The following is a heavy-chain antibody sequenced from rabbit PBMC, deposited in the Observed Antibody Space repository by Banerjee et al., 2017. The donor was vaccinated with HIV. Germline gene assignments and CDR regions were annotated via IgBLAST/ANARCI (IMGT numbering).Heavy chain of an antibody. Sequence: QSLEESGGDLVKPGASLTLTCTASGFSFSSDYYMCWVRQAPGKGLEWIACIYVGSIGGTYYANWAKGRFTISKTSSTTVTLQMTSLTAADTATYFCARYVNTSAYNLWGPGTLVTVS. V-gene: IGHV1S40*01. CDR1: GFSFSSDYY. CDR3: ARYVNTSAYNL. CDR2: IYVGSIGGT. D-gene: IGHD1-1*01. J-gene: IGHJ4*01.